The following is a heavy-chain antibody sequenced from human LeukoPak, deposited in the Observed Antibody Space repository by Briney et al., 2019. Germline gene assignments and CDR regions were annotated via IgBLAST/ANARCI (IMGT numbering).Heavy chain of an antibody. V-gene: IGHV1-46*01. CDR2: INPSGVST. CDR1: GYTFTSYY. D-gene: IGHD3-22*01. CDR3: ARDERYDSSGYPFDH. J-gene: IGHJ4*02. Sequence: ASVKVSCKASGYTFTSYYMHWVRQDPGQGLEWMGIINPSGVSTSYAQKFQGRVTMTRDTSISTAYMELSRLRSDDAAIYYCARDERYDSSGYPFDHWGQGTLVTVSS.